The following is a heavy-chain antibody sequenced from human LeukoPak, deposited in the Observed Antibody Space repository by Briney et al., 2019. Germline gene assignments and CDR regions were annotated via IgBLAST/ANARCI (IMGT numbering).Heavy chain of an antibody. J-gene: IGHJ3*02. CDR1: GFTFSSYG. Sequence: GGSLRLSCAASGFTFSSYGMHWVRQAPGKGLEWVAVISYDGSNKYYADSVKGRFTISRDNSKNTLYLQMNSLRAEDTAVYYCAKRAVAGTLDAFDIWGQGTMVTVSS. V-gene: IGHV3-30*18. CDR2: ISYDGSNK. CDR3: AKRAVAGTLDAFDI. D-gene: IGHD6-19*01.